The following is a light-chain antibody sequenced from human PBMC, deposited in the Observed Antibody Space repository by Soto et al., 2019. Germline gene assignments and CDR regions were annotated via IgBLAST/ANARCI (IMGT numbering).Light chain of an antibody. CDR1: QSVSSSY. Sequence: EIVLTQSPGTLSLSPGERATLSCRASQSVSSSYLAWYQQKPGQAPRLLIYGASSRATGIPDRFSGSGSGTEFTLTISGLEPEDFAVYSCQHYASSPTFGGVTKV. V-gene: IGKV3-20*01. CDR2: GAS. J-gene: IGKJ4*01. CDR3: QHYASSPT.